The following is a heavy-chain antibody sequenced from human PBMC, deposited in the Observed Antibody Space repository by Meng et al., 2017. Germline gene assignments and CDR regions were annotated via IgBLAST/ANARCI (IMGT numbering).Heavy chain of an antibody. Sequence: GESLKISCAASGFTFSSYAMSWVRQAPGKGLEWVSTISGSGGSTYYADSVKGRFTISRDNSKNALYLQMTSLRAEDTAVYYCAAYCGGDCLGWWNAFDIWGQGTMVTVSS. V-gene: IGHV3-23*01. CDR1: GFTFSSYA. CDR2: ISGSGGST. J-gene: IGHJ3*02. D-gene: IGHD2-21*02. CDR3: AAYCGGDCLGWWNAFDI.